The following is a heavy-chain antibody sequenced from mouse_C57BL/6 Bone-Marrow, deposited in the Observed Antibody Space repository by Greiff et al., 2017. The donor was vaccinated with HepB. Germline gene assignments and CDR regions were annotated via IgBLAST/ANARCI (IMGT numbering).Heavy chain of an antibody. CDR3: ARGVYAWFAY. CDR1: GFTFSSYA. V-gene: IGHV5-4*03. Sequence: DVMLVESGGGLVKPGGSLKLSCAASGFTFSSYAMSWVRQTPEKRLEWVATISDGGSYTYYPDNVKGRFTISRDNAKNNLYLQMSHLKSEDTAMYYCARGVYAWFAYWGQGTLVTVSA. J-gene: IGHJ3*01. CDR2: ISDGGSYT. D-gene: IGHD1-3*01.